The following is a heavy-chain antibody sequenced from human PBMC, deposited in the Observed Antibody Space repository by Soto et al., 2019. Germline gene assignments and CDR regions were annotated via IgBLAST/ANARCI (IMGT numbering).Heavy chain of an antibody. Sequence: QVQLVESGGGLVKPGGSLRLSCAASGFTFSDHYMSWIRQTPGKGLEWVSYISDSGKTIYYADSVKGRFTISRDNAKNSLYLQMNSLRVADTAVYYWARPGPNYVDFSDLWGQGALVTVSS. CDR1: GFTFSDHY. D-gene: IGHD3-9*01. CDR2: ISDSGKTI. V-gene: IGHV3-11*01. CDR3: ARPGPNYVDFSDL. J-gene: IGHJ4*02.